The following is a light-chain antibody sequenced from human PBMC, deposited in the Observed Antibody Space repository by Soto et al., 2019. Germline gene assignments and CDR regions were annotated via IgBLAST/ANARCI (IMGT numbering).Light chain of an antibody. CDR2: GAS. CDR3: QQCGSSPIT. V-gene: IGKV3-20*01. J-gene: IGKJ5*01. CDR1: QSVSNNY. Sequence: IVSTQPPGTLSLSPGESATLSCRASQSVSNNYLAWYQQKPGQAPRLLIYGASSRASGIPDRFSGSGSGTDFTLTISRLEPEDFAVYYCQQCGSSPITFGQGTRLEIK.